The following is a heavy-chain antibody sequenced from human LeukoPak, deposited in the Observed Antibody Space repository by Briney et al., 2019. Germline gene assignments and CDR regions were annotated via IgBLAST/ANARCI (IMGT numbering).Heavy chain of an antibody. D-gene: IGHD4-17*01. CDR2: IYYSGST. V-gene: IGHV4-31*03. CDR3: ARVTTTTVTTGFDY. Sequence: PSQTLSLTCTVSGGSISSGGYYCSWIRQHPGKGLEWIGYIYYSGSTYYNPSLKSRVTISVDTSKNQFSLKLSSVTAADTAVYYCARVTTTTVTTGFDYWGQGTLVTVSS. J-gene: IGHJ4*02. CDR1: GGSISSGGYY.